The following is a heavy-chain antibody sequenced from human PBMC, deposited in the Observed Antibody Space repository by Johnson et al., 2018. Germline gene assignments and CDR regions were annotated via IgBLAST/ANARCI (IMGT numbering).Heavy chain of an antibody. Sequence: QVQLVESGAEVKKPGSSVKVSCKASGGTFSSYAISWVRQAPGQGLEWMGGIIPIFGTANYAQKFQGSVTITADGSTSTASMEVSSRRSEETAVYYCARVWCSGGSCYSFFYGMDGWGQGTTVTVSS. D-gene: IGHD2-15*01. J-gene: IGHJ6*02. V-gene: IGHV1-69*01. CDR1: GGTFSSYA. CDR3: ARVWCSGGSCYSFFYGMDG. CDR2: IIPIFGTA.